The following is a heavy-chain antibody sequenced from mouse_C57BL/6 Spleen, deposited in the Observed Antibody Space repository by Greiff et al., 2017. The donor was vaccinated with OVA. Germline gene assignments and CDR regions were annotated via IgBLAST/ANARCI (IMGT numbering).Heavy chain of an antibody. CDR3: ASFSTAQAPMDY. J-gene: IGHJ4*01. CDR2: IYPGDGDT. V-gene: IGHV1-80*01. CDR1: GYAFSSYW. Sequence: QVQLQQSGAELVKPGASVKISCKASGYAFSSYWMNWVKQRPGKGLEWIGQIYPGDGDTNYNGKFKGKATLTADKSSSTAYMQLSSLTSEDSAVYFCASFSTAQAPMDYWGQGTSVTVSS. D-gene: IGHD3-2*02.